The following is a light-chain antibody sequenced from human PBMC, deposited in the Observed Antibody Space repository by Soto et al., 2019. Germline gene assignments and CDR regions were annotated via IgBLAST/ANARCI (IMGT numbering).Light chain of an antibody. Sequence: DIVMTQSPDSLAVSLGERATINCKSSQSLLYSSNNKNYLAWYQQKPGRPPKLLIYWASTRESGVPDRFSGSGSRTDFTLTSSSLQAEDVSVYYCQQYYKTPPVFGQGTKVEIK. CDR3: QQYYKTPPV. CDR1: QSLLYSSNNKNY. V-gene: IGKV4-1*01. J-gene: IGKJ1*01. CDR2: WAS.